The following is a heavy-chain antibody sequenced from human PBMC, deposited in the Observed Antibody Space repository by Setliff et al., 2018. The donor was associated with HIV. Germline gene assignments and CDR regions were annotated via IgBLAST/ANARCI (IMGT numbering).Heavy chain of an antibody. V-gene: IGHV4-4*07. Sequence: SETLSLTCTVSGGSISSYYWSWIRQPAGKGLEWIGRIYTSGSTNYNPSLKSRVTMSVDTSKNQFSLKLSSVTAPDTAIYYCARQTWEYYDTLTGYYRSPKNFDSWGQGTLVTAPQ. J-gene: IGHJ4*02. CDR2: IYTSGST. CDR1: GGSISSYY. D-gene: IGHD3-9*01. CDR3: ARQTWEYYDTLTGYYRSPKNFDS.